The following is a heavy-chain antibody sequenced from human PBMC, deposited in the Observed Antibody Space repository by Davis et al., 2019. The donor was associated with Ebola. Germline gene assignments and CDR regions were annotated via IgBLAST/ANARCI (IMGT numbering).Heavy chain of an antibody. D-gene: IGHD2/OR15-2a*01. Sequence: PSETLSLTCSVSGDSISSYYWTWIRQPPGKGLEWIGQINYGGSTNFNPSFKSRFTISVDTSNNQFSMRVTSVTAADTAVYYCATNRSSTAGFDSWGQGTLVTVSS. CDR3: ATNRSSTAGFDS. V-gene: IGHV4-59*01. CDR1: GDSISSYY. J-gene: IGHJ4*02. CDR2: INYGGST.